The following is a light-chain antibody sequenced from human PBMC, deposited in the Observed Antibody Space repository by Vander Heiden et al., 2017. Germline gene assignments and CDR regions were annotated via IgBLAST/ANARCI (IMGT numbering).Light chain of an antibody. J-gene: IGLJ2*01. V-gene: IGLV3-25*03. Sequence: SYELTQPPSVSVSPGQPARITCPGDALPKNTASWYHQKPGQAPVLAIVTDSQRPSGIPERFSVSGSGTTVTLTISGGQTEDEAEYDCQSADSSSTYVVFGGGTKLTVL. CDR2: TDS. CDR1: ALPKNT. CDR3: QSADSSSTYVV.